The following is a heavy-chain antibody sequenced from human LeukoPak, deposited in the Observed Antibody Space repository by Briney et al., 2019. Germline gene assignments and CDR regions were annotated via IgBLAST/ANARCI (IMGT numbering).Heavy chain of an antibody. D-gene: IGHD6-19*01. Sequence: GGSLRLSCAASGFTFSSYSMNWVRQAPGKGLEWVSGISWNSGSIGYADSVKGRFTISKDNAKNSLYLQMNSLRAEDTALYYCAKDDRLVLHDAFDIWGQGTMVTVSS. CDR2: ISWNSGSI. CDR1: GFTFSSYS. V-gene: IGHV3-9*01. J-gene: IGHJ3*02. CDR3: AKDDRLVLHDAFDI.